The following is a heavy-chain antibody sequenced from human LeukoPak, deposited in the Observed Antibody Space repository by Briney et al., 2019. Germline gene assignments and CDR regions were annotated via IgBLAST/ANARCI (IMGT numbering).Heavy chain of an antibody. CDR3: ARAGGSGWYKGNAFDI. V-gene: IGHV3-7*03. CDR1: GFTFSSYW. J-gene: IGHJ3*02. Sequence: GGSLRLSCAASGFTFSSYWMSWVRQAPGKGLEWVANIKQDGSEKYYVDSVKGRFTISRDNAKNSLYLQMNSLRAEDTAVYYCARAGGSGWYKGNAFDIWGQGTMVTVSS. CDR2: IKQDGSEK. D-gene: IGHD6-19*01.